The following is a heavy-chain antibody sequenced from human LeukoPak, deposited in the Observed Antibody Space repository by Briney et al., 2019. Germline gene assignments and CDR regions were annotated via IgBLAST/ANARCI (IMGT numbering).Heavy chain of an antibody. CDR3: ARAYSGYDDFDY. V-gene: IGHV1-46*01. Sequence: GGSLRLSCAASGFTFSSYAMHWVRQAPGQGLEWMGIINPSGGSTSYAQKFQGRVTMTRDTSTSTVYMELSSLRSEDTAVYYCARAYSGYDDFDYWGQGTLVTVSS. CDR2: INPSGGST. CDR1: GFTFSSYA. D-gene: IGHD5-12*01. J-gene: IGHJ4*02.